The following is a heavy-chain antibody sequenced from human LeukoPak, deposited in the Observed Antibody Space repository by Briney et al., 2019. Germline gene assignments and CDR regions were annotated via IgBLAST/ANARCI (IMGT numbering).Heavy chain of an antibody. J-gene: IGHJ4*02. CDR2: IYYSGST. Sequence: SETLSLTCTVSGGSISSSSYYWGWIRQPPGKGLEWIGSIYYSGSTYYNPSLKSRVTISVDTSKNQFSLKLSSVTAADTAVYYCARDFMDYYDSGGSDWGQGTLVTVSS. D-gene: IGHD3-22*01. CDR1: GGSISSSSYY. V-gene: IGHV4-39*07. CDR3: ARDFMDYYDSGGSD.